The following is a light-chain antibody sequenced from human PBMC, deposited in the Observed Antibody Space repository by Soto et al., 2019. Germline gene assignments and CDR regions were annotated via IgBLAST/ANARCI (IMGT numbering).Light chain of an antibody. CDR3: CSYAGSGSWV. J-gene: IGLJ3*02. Sequence: QSALTQPASVSGSPGQSITISCTGNSSDVGSYNFVSWYQQHPGKAPKLLIYEGSRRPSGVSNRFSGSKSDNRASLTLSGLQAEDEADYHCCSYAGSGSWVFGGGTKVTVL. CDR2: EGS. CDR1: SSDVGSYNF. V-gene: IGLV2-23*01.